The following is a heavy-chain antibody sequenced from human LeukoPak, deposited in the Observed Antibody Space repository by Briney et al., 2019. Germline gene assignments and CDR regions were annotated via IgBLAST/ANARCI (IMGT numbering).Heavy chain of an antibody. CDR2: IGGSDSST. Sequence: GGSLRLSCVASGFTFSSYAMTWVRQAPGKGLERVSSIGGSDSSTYYEDSVKGRFTISRDNSKNTLYLQMNSLRAEDTAVYYCAKVSIWGPGTMVTVSS. V-gene: IGHV3-23*01. CDR3: AKVSI. CDR1: GFTFSSYA. J-gene: IGHJ3*02.